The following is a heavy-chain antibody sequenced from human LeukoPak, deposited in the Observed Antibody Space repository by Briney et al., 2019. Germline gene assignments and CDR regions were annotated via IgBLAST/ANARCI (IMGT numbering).Heavy chain of an antibody. J-gene: IGHJ5*02. D-gene: IGHD3-22*01. Sequence: ASVKVSCKASGYTFTGYYMHWVRQAPGQGLEWMGWINPNSGGTNYAQKFQGRVTMTRDTSISTAYMELSRLRSDDTAVYYCARDIPYYYDSSGSQTPNWFDPWGQGTLVTVSS. CDR3: ARDIPYYYDSSGSQTPNWFDP. V-gene: IGHV1-2*02. CDR1: GYTFTGYY. CDR2: INPNSGGT.